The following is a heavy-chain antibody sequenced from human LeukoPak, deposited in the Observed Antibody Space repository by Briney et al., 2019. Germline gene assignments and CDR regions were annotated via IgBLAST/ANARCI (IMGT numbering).Heavy chain of an antibody. CDR2: ITGSGGNT. D-gene: IGHD6-19*01. J-gene: IGHJ5*02. V-gene: IGHV3-23*01. Sequence: GGSLRLSCTASGFTFSSYAMSWVRQAPGKGLEWVSSITGSGGNTYYADSVKGRFTISRDNSKNTLYLQMNSLRVEDTAVFFCAKGPYSSGSSDHWGQGTLVTVSS. CDR1: GFTFSSYA. CDR3: AKGPYSSGSSDH.